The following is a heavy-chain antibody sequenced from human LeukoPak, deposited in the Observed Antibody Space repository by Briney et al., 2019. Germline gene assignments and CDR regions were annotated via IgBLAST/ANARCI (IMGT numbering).Heavy chain of an antibody. CDR3: ARNGYYYDSSGYYGYYMDV. V-gene: IGHV3-53*01. Sequence: GGSLRLSCGASGFTVSSNYMSWVRQAPGKGLEWVSVIYSGGSTYYADSVKGRFTISRDNSKNTLYLQMNSLRAEDTAVYYCARNGYYYDSSGYYGYYMDVWGKGATVTVSS. J-gene: IGHJ6*03. D-gene: IGHD3-22*01. CDR1: GFTVSSNY. CDR2: IYSGGST.